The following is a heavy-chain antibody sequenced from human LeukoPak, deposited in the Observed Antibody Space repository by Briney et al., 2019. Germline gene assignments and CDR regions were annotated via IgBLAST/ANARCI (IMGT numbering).Heavy chain of an antibody. Sequence: GGSLRLSCAASGFSFDNYCMNWVRQTPGKGLEWVSTISSSSNYIYYADSVKGRFTISGDNAKNSLYLQMNSLRAEDTAVYYCARDLTDDFWSGYHFDFWGQGNLVTVSS. CDR2: ISSSSNYI. J-gene: IGHJ4*02. D-gene: IGHD3-3*01. CDR3: ARDLTDDFWSGYHFDF. V-gene: IGHV3-21*01. CDR1: GFSFDNYC.